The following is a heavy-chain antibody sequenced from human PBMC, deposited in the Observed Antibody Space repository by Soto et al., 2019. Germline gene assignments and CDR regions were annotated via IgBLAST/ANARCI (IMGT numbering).Heavy chain of an antibody. Sequence: ASVKVSCKASGYTFTSYGISWVRQAPGQGIEWMGWISAYNGNTNYAQKLQGRVTMTTGTSTSTAYMELRSLRSDDTAVYYCARDSRYYGGTRGRYYYYYMDVWGKGTTVTVSS. CDR2: ISAYNGNT. CDR1: GYTFTSYG. V-gene: IGHV1-18*01. D-gene: IGHD4-17*01. J-gene: IGHJ6*03. CDR3: ARDSRYYGGTRGRYYYYYMDV.